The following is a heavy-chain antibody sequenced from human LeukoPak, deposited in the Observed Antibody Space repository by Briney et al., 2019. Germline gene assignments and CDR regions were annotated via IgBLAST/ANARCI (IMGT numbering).Heavy chain of an antibody. CDR2: ISSSGGTI. Sequence: PGGSLRLSCAASGFTFSSYSMNWVRQTPGKGLEWLSYISSSGGTIYYADSVKGRFTISRDNAKNSLYLQMNSLRAEDTALYYCARTPGYYYYYMDVWGKGTTVTVSS. V-gene: IGHV3-48*04. CDR1: GFTFSSYS. J-gene: IGHJ6*03. CDR3: ARTPGYYYYYMDV.